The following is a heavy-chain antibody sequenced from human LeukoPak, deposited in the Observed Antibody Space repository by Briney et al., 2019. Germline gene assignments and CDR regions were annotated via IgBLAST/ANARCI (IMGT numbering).Heavy chain of an antibody. CDR1: GDSISSSSYY. CDR2: IYYTGRS. D-gene: IGHD4-17*01. J-gene: IGHJ4*02. Sequence: SETLSLTCTVSGDSISSSSYYWGWIRQPPGKGLEWIGTIYYTGRSGYKPSLRSRVTISGDTSKNQFSLKLTSVTAADTAVYYCASETLDYEGYDYWGQGTLVTVSS. CDR3: ASETLDYEGYDY. V-gene: IGHV4-39*01.